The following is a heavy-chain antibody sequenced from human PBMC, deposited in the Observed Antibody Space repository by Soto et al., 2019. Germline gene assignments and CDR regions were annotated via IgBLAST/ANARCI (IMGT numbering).Heavy chain of an antibody. CDR2: INPNSGST. Sequence: ASVKVSCKASGYIFTSYYIHWVRQAPQAPGQGLEWMGIINPNSGSTSYEQKFQGRVTMTRDTSTSTVYMELSSLRSEDTALYYCARAPFASGSGWYDYWGQGTLVTVSS. V-gene: IGHV1-46*03. CDR1: GYIFTSYY. D-gene: IGHD6-19*01. J-gene: IGHJ4*02. CDR3: ARAPFASGSGWYDY.